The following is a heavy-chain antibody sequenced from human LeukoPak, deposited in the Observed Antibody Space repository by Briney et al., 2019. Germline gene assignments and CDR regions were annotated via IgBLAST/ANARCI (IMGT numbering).Heavy chain of an antibody. CDR1: GYSFGAYW. Sequence: GESLKISGKGFGYSFGAYWIGWAGKLPGKGLGGLGIIYPGDSDTRYSPSFQGQVTISADKSITTAYLQWSSLKASDIAMYYCARLTGDFWNGYHFDYWGQGALVTVSS. CDR2: IYPGDSDT. CDR3: ARLTGDFWNGYHFDY. J-gene: IGHJ4*02. V-gene: IGHV5-51*01. D-gene: IGHD3-3*01.